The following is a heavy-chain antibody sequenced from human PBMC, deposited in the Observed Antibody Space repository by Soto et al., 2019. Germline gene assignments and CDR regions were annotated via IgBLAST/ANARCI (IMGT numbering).Heavy chain of an antibody. D-gene: IGHD2-15*01. J-gene: IGHJ4*02. CDR1: GYTFTGYY. CDR2: INPNSGGT. CDR3: ARENCSGGSCPFDY. V-gene: IGHV1-2*04. Sequence: QVQLVQSGAEVKKPGASVKVSCKASGYTFTGYYMHWVRQAPGQGLEWMGWINPNSGGTNYAQKFQGWVTMTRDTSISTACMELSRLRSDDTAVYYCARENCSGGSCPFDYWGQGTLVTVSS.